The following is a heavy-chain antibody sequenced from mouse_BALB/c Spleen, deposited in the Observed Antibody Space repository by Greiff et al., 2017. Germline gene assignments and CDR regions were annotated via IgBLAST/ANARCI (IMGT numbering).Heavy chain of an antibody. CDR2: ISSGGSYT. CDR1: GFTFSSYA. V-gene: IGHV5-9-4*01. CDR3: ARDIYYGNYVDY. Sequence: DVKLVESGGGLVKPGGSLKLSCAASGFTFSSYAMSWVRQSPEKRLEWVAEISSGGSYTYYPDTVTGRFTISRDNAKNTLYLEMSSLRSEDTAMYYCARDIYYGNYVDYWGQGTSVTVSS. J-gene: IGHJ4*01. D-gene: IGHD2-1*01.